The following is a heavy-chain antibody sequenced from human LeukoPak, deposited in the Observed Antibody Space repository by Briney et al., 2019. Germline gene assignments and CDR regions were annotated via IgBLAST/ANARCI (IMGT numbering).Heavy chain of an antibody. CDR1: GFTFSDYY. CDR3: ARAYYYDSSGYQKIDFDY. J-gene: IGHJ4*02. D-gene: IGHD3-22*01. Sequence: GGSLRLSCAASGFTFSDYYMSWIRQAPGKGLEWVSYISSSGSTIYYADSVKGRFTISRDNAKNTLYLQMNSLRAEDTAVYYCARAYYYDSSGYQKIDFDYWGQGTLVTVSS. V-gene: IGHV3-11*01. CDR2: ISSSGSTI.